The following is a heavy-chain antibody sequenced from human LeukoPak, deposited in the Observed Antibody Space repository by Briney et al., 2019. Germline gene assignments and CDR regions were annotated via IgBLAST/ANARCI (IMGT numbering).Heavy chain of an antibody. J-gene: IGHJ4*02. CDR3: ARGRFRYYFDY. Sequence: SETLSLTCAVYGGSFSGHYWSWIRQPPGKGLEWIGEINHSGSTNYNPSLKSRVTISVDTSKNQFSLKLSSVTAADTAVYYCARGRFRYYFDYWGQGTLVTVSS. D-gene: IGHD3-3*01. V-gene: IGHV4-34*01. CDR1: GGSFSGHY. CDR2: INHSGST.